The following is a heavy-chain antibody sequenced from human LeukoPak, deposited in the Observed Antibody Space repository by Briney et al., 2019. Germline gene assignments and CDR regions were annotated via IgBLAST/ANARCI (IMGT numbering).Heavy chain of an antibody. Sequence: SETLSLTCTVSGGSISSDYWNWIRQPPGKGLEWIGYIYYSGSTNYNPSLKSRVTISVDTSKTQVSLKLSSVTAADTAVYYCAVMYSSSWYWFDPWGRGTLVTVSS. J-gene: IGHJ5*02. CDR2: IYYSGST. V-gene: IGHV4-59*08. D-gene: IGHD6-13*01. CDR3: AVMYSSSWYWFDP. CDR1: GGSISSDY.